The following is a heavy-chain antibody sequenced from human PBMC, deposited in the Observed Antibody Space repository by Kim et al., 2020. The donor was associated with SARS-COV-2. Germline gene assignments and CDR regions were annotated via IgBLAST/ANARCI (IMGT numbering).Heavy chain of an antibody. J-gene: IGHJ4*02. V-gene: IGHV1-2*02. D-gene: IGHD3-22*01. Sequence: ASVKVSCKASGYTFTDYYVHWVLQAPGQGLEWMGWINPNSVGTKYAQKFQDRVTMTRDTSIITVYRELTRLRSDDAAVYYCARIDHSSGSDYWGQGTLVTVSS. CDR1: GYTFTDYY. CDR2: INPNSVGT. CDR3: ARIDHSSGSDY.